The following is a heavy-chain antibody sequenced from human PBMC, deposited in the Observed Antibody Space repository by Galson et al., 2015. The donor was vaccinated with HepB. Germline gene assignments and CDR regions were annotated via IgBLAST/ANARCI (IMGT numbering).Heavy chain of an antibody. CDR1: GGSISSGGYY. CDR3: ARDGADIVATRVFNDAFDI. CDR2: IYYSGST. V-gene: IGHV4-31*03. Sequence: SLTCTVSGGSISSGGYYWSWIRQHPGKGLEWIGYIYYSGSTYYNPSLKSRVTISVDTSKNQFSLKLSSVTAADTAVYYCARDGADIVATRVFNDAFDIWGQGTMVTVSS. D-gene: IGHD5-12*01. J-gene: IGHJ3*02.